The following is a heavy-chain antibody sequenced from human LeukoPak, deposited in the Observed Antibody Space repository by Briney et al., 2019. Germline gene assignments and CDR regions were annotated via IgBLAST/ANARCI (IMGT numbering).Heavy chain of an antibody. Sequence: ASVKVSCKASGGTFSSYAISWVRQAPGQGLEWMGRIIPILGIANYAQKFQGRVTITADKSTSTAYMELSSLRSEDTAVYYCARGEHPSFYYYYGMDVWGQGTTVTVSS. V-gene: IGHV1-69*04. CDR3: ARGEHPSFYYYYGMDV. D-gene: IGHD1-26*01. CDR1: GGTFSSYA. CDR2: IIPILGIA. J-gene: IGHJ6*02.